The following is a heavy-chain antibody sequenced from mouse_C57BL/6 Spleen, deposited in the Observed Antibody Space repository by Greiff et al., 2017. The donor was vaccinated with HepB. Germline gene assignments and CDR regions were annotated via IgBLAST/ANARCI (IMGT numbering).Heavy chain of an antibody. J-gene: IGHJ3*01. V-gene: IGHV1-54*01. D-gene: IGHD2-14*01. CDR2: INPGSGGT. CDR1: GYAFTNYL. Sequence: QVQLKQSGAELVRPGTSVKVSCKASGYAFTNYLIEWVKQRPGQGLEWIGVINPGSGGTNYNEKFKGKATLTADKSSSTAYMQLSSLTSEDSAVYFCARGDGVRRGFAYWGQGTLVTVSA. CDR3: ARGDGVRRGFAY.